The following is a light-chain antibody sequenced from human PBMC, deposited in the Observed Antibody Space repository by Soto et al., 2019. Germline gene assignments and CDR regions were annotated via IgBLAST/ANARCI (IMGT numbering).Light chain of an antibody. Sequence: EIVMTQSPATLSVSPGERATLSCRASQSVSTDLAWYQQKPGQAPRLLIYGASTRATGIPVRFSGSGSGTGFTLTICRLQSEDCAVYYCQQYNDWPPGTFGQGNKLEIK. CDR2: GAS. CDR1: QSVSTD. J-gene: IGKJ2*01. CDR3: QQYNDWPPGT. V-gene: IGKV3-15*01.